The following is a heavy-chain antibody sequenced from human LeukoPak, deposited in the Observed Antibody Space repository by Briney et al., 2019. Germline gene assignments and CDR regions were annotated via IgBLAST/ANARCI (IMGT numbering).Heavy chain of an antibody. CDR2: INHSGST. Sequence: PSETLSLTCAVYGGSFSGYYWSWIRQPPGKGLEWIGEINHSGSTNYNPSLKSRVTISVDTSKNQFSLKLSSVTAADTAVYYCARGLTAYYYMDVWGKGTTVTVSS. D-gene: IGHD3-9*01. V-gene: IGHV4-34*01. CDR1: GGSFSGYY. CDR3: ARGLTAYYYMDV. J-gene: IGHJ6*03.